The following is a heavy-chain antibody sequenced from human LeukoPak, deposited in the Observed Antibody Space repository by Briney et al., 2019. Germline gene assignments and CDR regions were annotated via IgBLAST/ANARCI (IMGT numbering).Heavy chain of an antibody. CDR2: INHGGST. Sequence: SETLSLTCAVFSGSFSGYYWSWIRQPPGKGLEWIGEINHGGSTNYNPSLKSRVTISLDTSKNQFSLKLTSVTAADTAVYYCARAPGTTFDYWGHGNMVTVSS. J-gene: IGHJ4*01. CDR3: ARAPGTTFDY. D-gene: IGHD4-17*01. CDR1: SGSFSGYY. V-gene: IGHV4-34*01.